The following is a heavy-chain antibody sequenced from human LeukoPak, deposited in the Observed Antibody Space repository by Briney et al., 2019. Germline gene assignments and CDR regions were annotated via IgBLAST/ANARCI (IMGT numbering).Heavy chain of an antibody. J-gene: IGHJ4*02. CDR1: GYTFTSYY. D-gene: IGHD3-22*01. CDR3: ARGRGVHDSHTYDYFDY. Sequence: GASVKVSCTASGYTFTSYYIHWVRQAPEQGFEWRGIINPAGGSTTYAQKFQGSRLTLTRDTSTSTVYMELSSLRSEDTAVYYCARGRGVHDSHTYDYFDYWGQGSLVTVSS. V-gene: IGHV1-46*01. CDR2: INPAGGST.